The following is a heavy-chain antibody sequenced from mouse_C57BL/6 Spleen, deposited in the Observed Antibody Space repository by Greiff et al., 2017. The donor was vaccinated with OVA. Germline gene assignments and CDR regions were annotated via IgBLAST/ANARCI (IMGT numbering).Heavy chain of an antibody. CDR3: AKYDYDEGWAY. Sequence: QVQLQQPGAELVKPGASVKMSCKASGYTFTGYWITWVKQRPGQGLKWIGDIYPGSGSTNYNEKFKSKATLTVDTSSSTAYMQLSSLTSEDSAVYYCAKYDYDEGWAYWGQGTLVTVSA. CDR1: GYTFTGYW. J-gene: IGHJ3*01. D-gene: IGHD2-4*01. CDR2: IYPGSGST. V-gene: IGHV1-55*01.